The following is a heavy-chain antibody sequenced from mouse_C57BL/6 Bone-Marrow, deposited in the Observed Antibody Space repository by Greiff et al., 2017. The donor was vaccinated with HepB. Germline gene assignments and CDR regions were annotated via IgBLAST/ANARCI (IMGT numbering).Heavy chain of an antibody. V-gene: IGHV5-4*01. Sequence: EVQGVESGGGLVKPGGSLKLSCAASGFTFSSYAMSWVRQTPEKRLEWVATISDGGSYTYYPDNVKGRFTISRDNAKNNLYLQMSHLKSEDTAMYYCARAQVFSYWGQGTLVTVSA. CDR2: ISDGGSYT. CDR3: ARAQVFSY. J-gene: IGHJ3*01. CDR1: GFTFSSYA.